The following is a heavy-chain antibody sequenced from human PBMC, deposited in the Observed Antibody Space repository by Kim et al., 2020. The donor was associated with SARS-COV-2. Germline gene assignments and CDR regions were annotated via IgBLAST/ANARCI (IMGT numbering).Heavy chain of an antibody. D-gene: IGHD3-22*01. V-gene: IGHV3-53*01. CDR3: ARAKRVYDSSGYYYPSPPGY. Sequence: GRFTISRDNSKNRLYLQMNSLRAEDTAVYYCARAKRVYDSSGYYYPSPPGYWGQGTLVTVSS. J-gene: IGHJ4*02.